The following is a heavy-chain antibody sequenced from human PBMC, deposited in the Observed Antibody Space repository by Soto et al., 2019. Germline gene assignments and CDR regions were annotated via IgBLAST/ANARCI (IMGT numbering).Heavy chain of an antibody. CDR2: IKSKTDGGTT. J-gene: IGHJ6*03. D-gene: IGHD2-2*01. CDR1: GFTFSNAW. V-gene: IGHV3-15*01. CDR3: TTDLSSPLYYYYMDV. Sequence: GGSLRLSCAASGFTFSNAWMSWVRQAPGKGLEWVGHIKSKTDGGTTDYAAPVKGRFTISRDDSKNTLYLQMNSLKTEDTAVYYCTTDLSSPLYYYYMDVWGKGTTVTVSS.